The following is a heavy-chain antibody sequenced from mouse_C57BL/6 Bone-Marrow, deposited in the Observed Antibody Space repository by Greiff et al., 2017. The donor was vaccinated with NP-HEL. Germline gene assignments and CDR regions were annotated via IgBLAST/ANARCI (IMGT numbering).Heavy chain of an antibody. V-gene: IGHV1-81*01. CDR3: ADYGSSYEWFAY. CDR2: IYPRSGNT. J-gene: IGHJ3*01. Sequence: QVQLQQSGAELARPGASVKLSCKASGYTFTSYGISWVKQRTGQGLEWIGEIYPRSGNTYYNEKFKGKATLTADKSSSTAYMELRSLTSEDSAVYFCADYGSSYEWFAYWGQGTLVTVSA. D-gene: IGHD1-1*01. CDR1: GYTFTSYG.